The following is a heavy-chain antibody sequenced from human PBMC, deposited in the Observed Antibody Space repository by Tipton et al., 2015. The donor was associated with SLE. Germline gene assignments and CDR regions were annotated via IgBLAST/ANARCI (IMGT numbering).Heavy chain of an antibody. J-gene: IGHJ5*02. D-gene: IGHD6-6*01. CDR2: VSHTRST. Sequence: TLSLTCAVSGGSFSGYAWSWVRQPPGKGLEWIGEVSHTRSTNYNPSLKSRVTISVDTSKNQFSLKLSSVTAADTAVYYCARRLAWQLGVVGWFDPWGQGTLVTVSS. CDR1: GGSFSGYA. V-gene: IGHV4-34*01. CDR3: ARRLAWQLGVVGWFDP.